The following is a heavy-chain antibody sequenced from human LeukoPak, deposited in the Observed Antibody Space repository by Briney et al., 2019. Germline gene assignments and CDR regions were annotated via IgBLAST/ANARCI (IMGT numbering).Heavy chain of an antibody. V-gene: IGHV4-59*08. CDR1: GGSISSYY. CDR2: IYYSGST. J-gene: IGHJ4*02. CDR3: ARQPYSSSPVDY. Sequence: SETLSLTCTVSGGSISSYYWSWIRQPPGKGLEWIGYIYYSGSTNYNPSPKSRVTISVDTSKNQFSLKLSSVTAADTAVYYCARQPYSSSPVDYWGQGTLVTVSS. D-gene: IGHD6-6*01.